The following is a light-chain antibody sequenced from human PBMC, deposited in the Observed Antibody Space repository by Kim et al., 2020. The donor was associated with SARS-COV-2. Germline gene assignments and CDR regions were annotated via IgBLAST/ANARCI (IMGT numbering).Light chain of an antibody. CDR1: SGSIASND. Sequence: KTVTIPCAGSSGSIASNDVQWYQQRPGSAPTSVIYENYHRPSGVPDRFSGSIDRSSNSASLTISGLQTEDEADYYCQSYDAGVNWVFGGGTQLTVL. CDR2: ENY. V-gene: IGLV6-57*02. CDR3: QSYDAGVNWV. J-gene: IGLJ3*02.